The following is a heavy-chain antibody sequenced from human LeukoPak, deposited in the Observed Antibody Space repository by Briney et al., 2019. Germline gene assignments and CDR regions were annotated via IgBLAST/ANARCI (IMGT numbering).Heavy chain of an antibody. CDR3: ARKKYYYDTSTYGWFDP. D-gene: IGHD3-22*01. CDR1: GFTFSSYG. Sequence: GGSLRLSCAASGFTFSSYGMHWVRQAPGKGLEWVAVISYDGSNKYYADSVKGRFTISRDNSKNTLYLQMNSLRAEDTAVYYCARKKYYYDTSTYGWFDPWGQGISVTVSS. CDR2: ISYDGSNK. V-gene: IGHV3-30*03. J-gene: IGHJ5*02.